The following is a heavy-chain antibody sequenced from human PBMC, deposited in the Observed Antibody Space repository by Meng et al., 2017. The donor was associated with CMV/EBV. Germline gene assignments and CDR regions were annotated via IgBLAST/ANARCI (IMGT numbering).Heavy chain of an antibody. Sequence: QVQLQQWGEGLLKPSEPLSLTCAVYGGSFSGYYWSWIRQPPGKGLEWIGEINHSGSTNYNPSLKSRVTISVDTSKNQFSLKLSSVTAADTAVYYCARGVGGWFDPWGQGTLVTVSS. D-gene: IGHD1-26*01. CDR3: ARGVGGWFDP. V-gene: IGHV4-34*01. J-gene: IGHJ5*02. CDR1: GGSFSGYY. CDR2: INHSGST.